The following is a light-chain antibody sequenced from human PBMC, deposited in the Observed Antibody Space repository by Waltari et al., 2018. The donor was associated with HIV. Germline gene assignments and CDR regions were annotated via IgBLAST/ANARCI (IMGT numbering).Light chain of an antibody. CDR2: EVT. J-gene: IGLJ2*01. V-gene: IGLV2-23*02. Sequence: QSALTQPASVSGSPGQSITISCTETSSDVGNYNLVSWYQQYTGKAPKLLIYEVTKRPSGVSSRFSGSKSCNTASLTISDLQSEDEANYYCCSYGSSATFVVFGGGTRVTV. CDR3: CSYGSSATFVV. CDR1: SSDVGNYNL.